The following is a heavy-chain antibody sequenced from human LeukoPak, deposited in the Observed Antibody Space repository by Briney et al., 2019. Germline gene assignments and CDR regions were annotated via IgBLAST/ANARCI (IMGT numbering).Heavy chain of an antibody. V-gene: IGHV4-4*07. Sequence: SETLSLTCTVSGGSISSHYWSWIRQPPGKGLEWIGRIYTSGSTNYNPSLKSRVTMSVDTSKNQFSLKLSSVTAADTAVYYCARVYYDSSGFVDAFDIWGQGTMVTVSS. CDR3: ARVYYDSSGFVDAFDI. D-gene: IGHD3-22*01. J-gene: IGHJ3*02. CDR2: IYTSGST. CDR1: GGSISSHY.